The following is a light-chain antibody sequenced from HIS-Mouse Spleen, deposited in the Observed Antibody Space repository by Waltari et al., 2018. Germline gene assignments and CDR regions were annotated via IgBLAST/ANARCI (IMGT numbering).Light chain of an antibody. Sequence: SYELTQPPSVSVSPGQTARITCSGDALPKKSPYLYQQKSGQAPVLVINEDSKRPSGIPERFSGSSSGTMATLTISGAQVEDEADYYCYSTDSSGNHRVFGGGTKLTVL. CDR2: EDS. V-gene: IGLV3-10*01. CDR1: ALPKKS. J-gene: IGLJ2*01. CDR3: YSTDSSGNHRV.